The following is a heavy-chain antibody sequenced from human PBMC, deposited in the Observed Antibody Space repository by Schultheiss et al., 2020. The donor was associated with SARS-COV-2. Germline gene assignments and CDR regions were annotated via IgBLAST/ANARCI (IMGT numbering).Heavy chain of an antibody. Sequence: SETLSLTCTVSGGSVSSGSYYWSWIRQPPGKGLEWIGYIYYSGSTYYNPSLKSRVTISVDTSKNQFSLKLSSVTAADTAVYYCARGDGGNTRPEGYWGQGTLVTVSS. V-gene: IGHV4-31*03. CDR2: IYYSGST. CDR1: GGSVSSGSYY. D-gene: IGHD4-23*01. CDR3: ARGDGGNTRPEGY. J-gene: IGHJ1*01.